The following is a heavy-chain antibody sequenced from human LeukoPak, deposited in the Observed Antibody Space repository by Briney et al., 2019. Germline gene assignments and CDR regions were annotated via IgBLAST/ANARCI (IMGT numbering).Heavy chain of an antibody. D-gene: IGHD3-3*01. Sequence: ASETLSLTCTVSGGSISSHYWSWIRQPPGKGLEWIGYIYYSGSTNYNPSLKSRVTISVDTSKNQVSLKLSSVTAADTAVYYCARVTREYYDFWSGPAGGFDPWGQGTLVTVSS. V-gene: IGHV4-59*11. CDR1: GGSISSHY. J-gene: IGHJ5*02. CDR3: ARVTREYYDFWSGPAGGFDP. CDR2: IYYSGST.